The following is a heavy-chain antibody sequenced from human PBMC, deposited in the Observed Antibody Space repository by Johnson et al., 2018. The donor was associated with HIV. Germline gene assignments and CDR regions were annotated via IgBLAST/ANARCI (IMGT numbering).Heavy chain of an antibody. CDR3: ASLYSCYDNDAFDI. D-gene: IGHD5-12*01. J-gene: IGHJ3*02. Sequence: QVQLVESGGGVVRPGGSLRLSCAASGFTFSSYAMHWVRQAPGKGLEWVAVISYDGSNKYYADSVKGRFTISRDNSKNTLYLQMNSRRAGDTAVYYCASLYSCYDNDAFDIWGQGTMVTVSS. V-gene: IGHV3-30-3*01. CDR1: GFTFSSYA. CDR2: ISYDGSNK.